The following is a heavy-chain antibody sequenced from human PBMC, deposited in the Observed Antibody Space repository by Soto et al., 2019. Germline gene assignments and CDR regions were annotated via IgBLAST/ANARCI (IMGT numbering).Heavy chain of an antibody. J-gene: IGHJ3*02. Sequence: QVQLQQWGAGLLKPSETLSLTCAVYGGFVSSGNYYWSWIRQPPGKGLEWIGEMSHSGGTHFNPSLKSRVTIPVETSKNQFSLKMSSVTAADTALYYCARVERGTATTVVDAFDIWGPGTMVTVSS. V-gene: IGHV4-34*01. CDR2: MSHSGGT. CDR3: ARVERGTATTVVDAFDI. D-gene: IGHD1-1*01. CDR1: GGFVSSGNYY.